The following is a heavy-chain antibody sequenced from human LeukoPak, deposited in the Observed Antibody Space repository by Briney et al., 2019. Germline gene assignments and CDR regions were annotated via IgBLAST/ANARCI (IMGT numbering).Heavy chain of an antibody. V-gene: IGHV3-7*01. CDR2: IKQDGSEK. D-gene: IGHD3-9*01. J-gene: IGHJ4*02. Sequence: GGSLRHSCAASGFTFSSYWMSWVRQAPGKGLEWVANIKQDGSEKYYVDSVKGRFTISRDNTKNSLYLQMNSLRAEDTAVYYCARPGLLLKNAGWFDCWGQGTLVTVSS. CDR3: ARPGLLLKNAGWFDC. CDR1: GFTFSSYW.